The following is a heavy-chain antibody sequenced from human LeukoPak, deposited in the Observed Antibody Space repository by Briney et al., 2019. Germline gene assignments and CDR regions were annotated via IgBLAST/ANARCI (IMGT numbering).Heavy chain of an antibody. CDR2: IIPIFGTT. Sequence: RSSVKVSCKASGGTFSSYSIGWVRQAPGQGLEWMGRIIPIFGTTKYAQKFQGRVTITADESASTAYMELSSLRSEDTAVYYCARIHYYGSGIERTNYGMDVWGQGTTVTVSS. CDR3: ARIHYYGSGIERTNYGMDV. V-gene: IGHV1-69*01. D-gene: IGHD3-10*01. CDR1: GGTFSSYS. J-gene: IGHJ6*02.